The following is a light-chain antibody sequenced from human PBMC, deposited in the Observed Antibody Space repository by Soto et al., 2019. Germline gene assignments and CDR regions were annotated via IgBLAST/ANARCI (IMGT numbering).Light chain of an antibody. CDR3: QQSYSTPRT. V-gene: IGKV4-1*01. Sequence: DIVMTQSPDSLAVSLGERATINCKSSQSVFYSSNKKNYLAWYQQKSGQSPKVLIYWASTRESGVPDRFSGSGSGTDFTLTISSRQAEDAAVYYCQQSYSTPRTFGQGTKVEIK. J-gene: IGKJ1*01. CDR2: WAS. CDR1: QSVFYSSNKKNY.